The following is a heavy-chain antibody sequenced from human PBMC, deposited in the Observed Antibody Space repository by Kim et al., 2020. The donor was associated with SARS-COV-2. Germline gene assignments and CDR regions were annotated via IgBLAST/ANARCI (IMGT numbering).Heavy chain of an antibody. V-gene: IGHV3-23*01. Sequence: GGSLRLSCVASGFNFDNYAMKWVRQAPGKGLDWVSGISATGQTTYYAESVEGRFTISRDNSKNTVYLQMDSVRAEDTALYYCAREMRSLDW. J-gene: IGHJ5*01. CDR2: ISATGQTT. CDR1: GFNFDNYA. CDR3: AREMRSLDW.